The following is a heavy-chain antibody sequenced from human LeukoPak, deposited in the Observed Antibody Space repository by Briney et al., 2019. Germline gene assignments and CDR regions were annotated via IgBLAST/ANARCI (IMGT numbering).Heavy chain of an antibody. J-gene: IGHJ6*02. V-gene: IGHV3-7*03. Sequence: GGSLRLSCVASGFTFSESWMTWVRQAPGKGLEWVASIKHDEREEYYADSVKSRFSMSRDNSKNTLYLQMNSLRAEDTAVYYCAKDLDGYGGIDGMDVWGQGTTVTVSS. D-gene: IGHD4-23*01. CDR3: AKDLDGYGGIDGMDV. CDR1: GFTFSESW. CDR2: IKHDEREE.